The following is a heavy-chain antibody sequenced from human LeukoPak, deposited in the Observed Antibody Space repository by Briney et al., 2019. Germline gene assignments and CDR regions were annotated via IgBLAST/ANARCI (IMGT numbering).Heavy chain of an antibody. D-gene: IGHD3-22*01. J-gene: IGHJ3*02. CDR2: IYSGGST. Sequence: PGGSVRLSCAASGFTVSSNYMSWVRQAPGKGLEWVSVIYSGGSTYYADSVKGRFTISRDNSKNALYLQMNSLRAEDTAVYYCAKHYYDSSGYRALAAFDIWGQGTML. CDR3: AKHYYDSSGYRALAAFDI. CDR1: GFTVSSNY. V-gene: IGHV3-53*01.